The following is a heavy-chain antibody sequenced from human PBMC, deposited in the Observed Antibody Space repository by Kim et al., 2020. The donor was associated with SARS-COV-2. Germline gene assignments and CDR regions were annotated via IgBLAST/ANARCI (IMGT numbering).Heavy chain of an antibody. J-gene: IGHJ5*01. CDR2: IYNTERT. D-gene: IGHD3-22*01. Sequence: SETLYLTCTVSGGSIIRNYWSWIRQAPGKGLEWLGYIYNTERTKYNPSLKSRVTIYVDTSRNQFSLSLSSVTAADTALYFGASDQGYDDITGFVPDWF. V-gene: IGHV4-59*01. CDR3: ASDQGYDDITGFVPDWF. CDR1: GGSIIRNY.